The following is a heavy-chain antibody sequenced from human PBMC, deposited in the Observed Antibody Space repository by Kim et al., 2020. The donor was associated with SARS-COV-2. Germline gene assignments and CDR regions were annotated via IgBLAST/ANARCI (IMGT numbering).Heavy chain of an antibody. CDR1: GGSFSGYY. J-gene: IGHJ4*02. Sequence: SETLSLTCAVYGGSFSGYYWSWIRQPPGKGLEWIGEINHSGSTNYNPSLKSRVTISVDTSKNQFSLKLSSVTAADTAVYYCARGRVSYDILTGYYRGLSYFDYCGQGTLVTVSS. V-gene: IGHV4-34*01. D-gene: IGHD3-9*01. CDR3: ARGRVSYDILTGYYRGLSYFDY. CDR2: INHSGST.